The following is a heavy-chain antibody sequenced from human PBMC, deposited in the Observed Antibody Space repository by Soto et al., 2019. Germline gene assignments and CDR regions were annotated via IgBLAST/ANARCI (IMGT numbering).Heavy chain of an antibody. V-gene: IGHV1-18*04. CDR2: ISAYNGNA. J-gene: IGHJ5*02. CDR1: GYTFINYA. Sequence: QVHLVQSGAEVKKPGASVKVSCKASGYTFINYAINWVRQAPGQGLEWMGWISAYNGNANYAPKLQGRVTMTTDTSTSTAYMALRSLRSDDTALYYCARMGSYCSSASCHSYKWFDPWGQGTLVTVSS. CDR3: ARMGSYCSSASCHSYKWFDP. D-gene: IGHD2-2*01.